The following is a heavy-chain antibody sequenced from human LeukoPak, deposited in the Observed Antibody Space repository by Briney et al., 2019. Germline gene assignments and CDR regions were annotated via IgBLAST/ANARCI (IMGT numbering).Heavy chain of an antibody. CDR3: AKWQGGSGRSYDY. D-gene: IGHD3-10*01. CDR2: LSGSGTST. CDR1: GFPFSSSA. V-gene: IGHV3-23*01. J-gene: IGHJ4*02. Sequence: PGGSLRLSCAASGFPFSSSAMSWVRQAAGKGLEWVSGLSGSGTSTYYADSVKGRFTISRDNSKNTLYLQMNSLRAEDTAVYYCAKWQGGSGRSYDYWGQGTLVTVSS.